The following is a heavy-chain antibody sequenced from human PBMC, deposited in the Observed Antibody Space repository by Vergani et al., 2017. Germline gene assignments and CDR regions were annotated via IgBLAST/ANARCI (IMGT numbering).Heavy chain of an antibody. CDR1: GYSFTSYW. CDR2: IYPGDSDT. Sequence: EVQLVQSGAEVKKPRESVKISCKGSGYSFTSYWIGWVHQMPGKGLEWMGIIYPGDSDTRYSPSFQGQVNISADKYISTAYLQWSSLKASDTAMYYCARHRGWGLVVVAATPWYYYYGMDVWGQGTTVTVSS. CDR3: ARHRGWGLVVVAATPWYYYYGMDV. J-gene: IGHJ6*02. V-gene: IGHV5-51*07. D-gene: IGHD2-15*01.